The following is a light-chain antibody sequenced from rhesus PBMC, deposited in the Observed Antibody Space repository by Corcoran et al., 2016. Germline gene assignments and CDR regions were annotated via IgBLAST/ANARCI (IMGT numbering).Light chain of an antibody. Sequence: DIQMTQSPSFLSAFEGDTVTITCRASQDIRSDVAWYQQKPGKAPNPLIHYASNLQSGVPSRFSGSGSRTDFNLNISSLQPEDFATYYCPQHNAYPRTFGQETKVEIK. V-gene: IGKV1S14*01. CDR2: YAS. CDR1: QDIRSD. J-gene: IGKJ1*01. CDR3: PQHNAYPRT.